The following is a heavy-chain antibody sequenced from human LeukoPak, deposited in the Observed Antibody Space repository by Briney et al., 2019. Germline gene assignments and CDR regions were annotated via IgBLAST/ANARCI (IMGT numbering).Heavy chain of an antibody. D-gene: IGHD3-10*01. Sequence: GESLKISCKGSGYSFTSYWIGWVRQMPGKGLEWMGIIYPGDSDTRYSPSFQGQVTISADKSISTAYLQWSSLKASDTAMYYCARHFERITMVRGVIINNWFDPWGQGTLVTVSS. V-gene: IGHV5-51*01. CDR1: GYSFTSYW. J-gene: IGHJ5*02. CDR2: IYPGDSDT. CDR3: ARHFERITMVRGVIINNWFDP.